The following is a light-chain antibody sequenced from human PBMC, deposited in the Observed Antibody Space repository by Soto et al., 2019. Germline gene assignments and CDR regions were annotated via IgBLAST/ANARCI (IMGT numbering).Light chain of an antibody. CDR1: QSVSSSY. J-gene: IGKJ5*01. CDR3: QLYGSSPPIT. CDR2: GAS. Sequence: EIVLTQSPGTLSLSPGERATLSCRASQSVSSSYLAWYQQKPGQAPRLLIYGASSRATGIPDRFSGSWSGTDFTLTISRLEPEEFAVYYCQLYGSSPPITFGQGTRREIK. V-gene: IGKV3-20*01.